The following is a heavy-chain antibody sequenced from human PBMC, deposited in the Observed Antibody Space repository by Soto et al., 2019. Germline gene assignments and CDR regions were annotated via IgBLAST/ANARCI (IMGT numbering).Heavy chain of an antibody. CDR2: ISAYNGNT. CDR1: GYTFSTYG. V-gene: IGHV1-18*01. CDR3: ARDSDYGDYGY. D-gene: IGHD4-17*01. Sequence: QVHLEQSGAEVKKPGASVRVSCKTSGYTFSTYGISWLRQVPGQGLELMGWISAYNGNTNYAQKFQGRFTMTTDAYTNTAYLELRTLRSDDTAVYYCARDSDYGDYGYWGQGTLVTVSS. J-gene: IGHJ4*02.